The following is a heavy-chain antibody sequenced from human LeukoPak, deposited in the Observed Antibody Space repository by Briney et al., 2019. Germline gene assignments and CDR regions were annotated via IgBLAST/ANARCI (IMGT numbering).Heavy chain of an antibody. CDR2: IYYSGSI. CDR1: GGSIRSSTYY. J-gene: IGHJ4*02. Sequence: SETLSLTCTVSGGSIRSSTYYWGWIRQPPGKGLEWIGSIYYSGSIYYNPSLKSRVTISIDTSKNQLSLKLSFATAADTAVYYCARLYSGTRPPDFWGQGILVTVTS. D-gene: IGHD2-8*01. V-gene: IGHV4-39*01. CDR3: ARLYSGTRPPDF.